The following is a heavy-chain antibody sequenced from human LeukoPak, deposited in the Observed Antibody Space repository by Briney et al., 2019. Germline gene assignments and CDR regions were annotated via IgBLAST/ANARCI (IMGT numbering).Heavy chain of an antibody. D-gene: IGHD3-22*01. CDR1: GFTFSNYA. V-gene: IGHV3-23*01. Sequence: GGSLRLSCAASGFTFSNYAMSWVRQAPGKGLEWVSFISGSGGGTYSADSVKGRFTISRDNSKNTLYLQVNSLRAEDTAVYYCAKEPDYYDSSGYSDYFDYWGQGTLVTVSS. CDR3: AKEPDYYDSSGYSDYFDY. J-gene: IGHJ4*02. CDR2: ISGSGGGT.